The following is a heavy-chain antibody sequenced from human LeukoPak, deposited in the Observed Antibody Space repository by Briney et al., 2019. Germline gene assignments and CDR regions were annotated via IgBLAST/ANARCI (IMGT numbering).Heavy chain of an antibody. CDR2: INHSGST. J-gene: IGHJ3*02. V-gene: IGHV4-34*01. Sequence: SETLSPTCAVYGGSFSGYYWGWIRQPPGKGLEWIGEINHSGSTNYNPSLKSRVTISVDTSKNQFSLKLSSVTAADTAVYYCARHQGLRYFDWFLNDAFDIWGQGTMVTVSS. D-gene: IGHD3-9*01. CDR3: ARHQGLRYFDWFLNDAFDI. CDR1: GGSFSGYY.